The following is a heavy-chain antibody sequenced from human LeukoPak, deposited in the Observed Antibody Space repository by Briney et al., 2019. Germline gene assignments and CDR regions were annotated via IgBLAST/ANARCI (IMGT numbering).Heavy chain of an antibody. J-gene: IGHJ3*02. Sequence: GGSLRLSCAASGFTFSSYAMSWVRQAPGKGLEWVPAISGSGGSTYYADSVKGRFTISRDNSKNTLYLQMNSLRAEDTAVYYCAKDEGIYSSSSLFHAFDIWGQGTMVTVSS. D-gene: IGHD6-6*01. CDR3: AKDEGIYSSSSLFHAFDI. CDR2: ISGSGGST. CDR1: GFTFSSYA. V-gene: IGHV3-23*01.